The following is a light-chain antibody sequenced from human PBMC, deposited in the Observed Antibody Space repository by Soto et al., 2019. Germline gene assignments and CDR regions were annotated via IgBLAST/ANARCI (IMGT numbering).Light chain of an antibody. V-gene: IGKV3-20*01. Sequence: EIVLTQSPDTLSLSPGDRATFSCRASQTITNNYVAWYQQIPGQAPRLLIYGASRRATGIPDRISGSGSGTDFTLSITRLEPEDFAVYYCQQYNIWPYTFGQGTKVEIK. CDR3: QQYNIWPYT. CDR1: QTITNNY. J-gene: IGKJ2*01. CDR2: GAS.